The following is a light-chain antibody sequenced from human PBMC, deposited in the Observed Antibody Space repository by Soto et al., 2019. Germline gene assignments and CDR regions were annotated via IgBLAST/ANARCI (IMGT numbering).Light chain of an antibody. J-gene: IGLJ3*02. Sequence: VLTQPPSVSGAPGQRVTISCTGSSSNIGAGYDVHWYQQLPGTAPKLLIYGNSNRPSGVPDRFSGSKSGTSASLAITGLQAEDEADYYCQSYDSSLSGWVFGGGTKLTVL. V-gene: IGLV1-40*01. CDR3: QSYDSSLSGWV. CDR2: GNS. CDR1: SSNIGAGYD.